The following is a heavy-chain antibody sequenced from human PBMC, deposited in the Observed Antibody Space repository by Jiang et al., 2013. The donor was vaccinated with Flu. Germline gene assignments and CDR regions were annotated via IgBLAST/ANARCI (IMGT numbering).Heavy chain of an antibody. V-gene: IGHV4-59*01. CDR2: IYYSGST. D-gene: IGHD5-12*01. CDR3: ARLGLFSGYDSFWFDP. J-gene: IGHJ5*02. CDR1: GDSISSYY. Sequence: GSGLVKPSQTLSLTCAVSGDSISSYYWSWIRQPPGKGLEWIGYIYYSGSTNYNPSLKSRVTISVDTSKNQFSLKLSSVTAADTAVYYCARLGLFSGYDSFWFDPWGQGTLVTVSS.